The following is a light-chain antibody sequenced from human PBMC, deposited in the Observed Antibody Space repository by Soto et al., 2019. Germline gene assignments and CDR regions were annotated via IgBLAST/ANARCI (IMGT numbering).Light chain of an antibody. CDR3: SSYRSSRTYV. J-gene: IGLJ1*01. CDR1: SSDVGGYNY. Sequence: QTAMTQRGSGSWFPGESITISCSGTSSDVGGYNYVSWYQQNPGTAPKLLIYDVSNRPSGVSHRFSGSKSGNTASLTISGHQAGDEADYYCSSYRSSRTYVFGAGTKVTVL. CDR2: DVS. V-gene: IGLV2-14*01.